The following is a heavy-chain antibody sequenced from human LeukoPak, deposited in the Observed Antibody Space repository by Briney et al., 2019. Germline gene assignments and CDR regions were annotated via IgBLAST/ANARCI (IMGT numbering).Heavy chain of an antibody. CDR1: GFTFSSYG. V-gene: IGHV3-30*18. CDR2: ISYDGSNK. D-gene: IGHD2-2*01. CDR3: AKGREFKVVPAASSFDY. Sequence: GGSLRLSCAASGFTFSSYGMHWVRQAPGKGLEWVAVISYDGSNKYYADSVKGRFTISRDNSKNTLYLQMNSLRAEDTAVYYCAKGREFKVVPAASSFDYWGQGTLVTVSS. J-gene: IGHJ4*02.